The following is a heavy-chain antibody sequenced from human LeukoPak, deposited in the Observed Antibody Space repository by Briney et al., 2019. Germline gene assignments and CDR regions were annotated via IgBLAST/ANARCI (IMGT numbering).Heavy chain of an antibody. CDR1: GFTLSSYA. D-gene: IGHD1-26*01. CDR2: VDGGGGGT. J-gene: IGHJ4*02. Sequence: GGTLRLSCAASGFTLSSYAMTWVRQAPGRGLEWVSSVDGGGGGTYYADSVKGRFTISRDNSKDTLYLQMNGLRAEDTAVYYCARGGVGATTSRFDYWGQGTLVTVSS. V-gene: IGHV3-23*01. CDR3: ARGGVGATTSRFDY.